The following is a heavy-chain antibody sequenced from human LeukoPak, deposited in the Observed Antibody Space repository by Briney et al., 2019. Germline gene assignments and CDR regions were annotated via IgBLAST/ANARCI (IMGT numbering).Heavy chain of an antibody. CDR1: GFSLSGYW. CDR3: ARDPRNVGLAP. J-gene: IGHJ5*02. CDR2: NNGDGSTT. D-gene: IGHD2-15*01. Sequence: GGSLRLSFVASGFSLSGYWMYWVRQAPGKGLMYISRNNGDGSTTNYADVVKGRFTMSRDNVKNTLYLQMNSLRVEDTAVYYCARDPRNVGLAPWGQGTLVTVSS. V-gene: IGHV3-74*01.